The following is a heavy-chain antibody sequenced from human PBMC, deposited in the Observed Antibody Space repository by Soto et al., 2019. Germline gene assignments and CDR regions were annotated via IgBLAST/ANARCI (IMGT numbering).Heavy chain of an antibody. J-gene: IGHJ4*02. CDR1: GFTFSSYA. CDR2: ISGSGGST. V-gene: IGHV3-23*01. D-gene: IGHD2-8*01. CDR3: AKDPLGYCTNGVCYTHYFDY. Sequence: GGSLRLSCAASGFTFSSYAMSWVRQAPGKGLEWVSAISGSGGSTYYADSVKGRFTISRDNSKNTLYLQMNSLRAEDTAVYYCAKDPLGYCTNGVCYTHYFDYWGQGTLVTVSS.